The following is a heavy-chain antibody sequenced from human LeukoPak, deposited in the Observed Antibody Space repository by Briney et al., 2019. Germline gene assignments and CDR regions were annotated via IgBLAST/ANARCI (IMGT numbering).Heavy chain of an antibody. CDR3: ARGRGIAAAGTKGFDY. CDR1: GGSFSGYF. J-gene: IGHJ4*02. V-gene: IGHV4-34*01. D-gene: IGHD6-13*01. Sequence: PSETLSLTCAVYGGSFSGYFWRWIREPPGKGLGWIGVINHSGSTNYNPSLKSRVTISVDTAKNQFSLKLSSVTAADTAVYYCARGRGIAAAGTKGFDYWGQGTLVTVSS. CDR2: INHSGST.